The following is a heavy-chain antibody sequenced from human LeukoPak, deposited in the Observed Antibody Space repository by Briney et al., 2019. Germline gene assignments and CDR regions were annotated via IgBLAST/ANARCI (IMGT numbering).Heavy chain of an antibody. CDR1: GYTFTSYG. J-gene: IGHJ5*02. CDR3: ARGNGRTVLDP. D-gene: IGHD1-1*01. CDR2: ISAYNGNT. V-gene: IGHV1-18*01. Sequence: GASVKVSCKASGYTFTSYGISWVRQAPGQGLEWMGWISAYNGNTDYAQNVQGRVTMTTDTSTTTAYMELRSLTSDDTAVYYCARGNGRTVLDPWGQGTLVTVSS.